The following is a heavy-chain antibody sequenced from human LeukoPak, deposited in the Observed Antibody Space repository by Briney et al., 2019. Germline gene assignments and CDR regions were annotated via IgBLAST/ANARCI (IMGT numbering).Heavy chain of an antibody. J-gene: IGHJ4*02. D-gene: IGHD3-10*01. CDR3: ARGGRGGLITSVRGVLGRGFQLDY. V-gene: IGHV4-39*07. CDR1: GGSISSKIHY. CDR2: IYYGAST. Sequence: SETLSLTCTVSGGSISSKIHYWGWIRQPPGKGLEWIGSIYYGASTYFNPSLKSRATMSVDTSMNQFSLKLRSVTAADTAVYYCARGGRGGLITSVRGVLGRGFQLDYWAQGTLVTVSS.